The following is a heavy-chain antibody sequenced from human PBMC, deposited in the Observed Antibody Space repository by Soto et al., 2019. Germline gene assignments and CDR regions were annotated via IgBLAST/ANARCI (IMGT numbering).Heavy chain of an antibody. V-gene: IGHV1-69*01. Sequence: QVQLVQSGAEVKKPGSSVKVSCKASGGTFSSYAISWVRQAPGQGLEWMGGIIPIFGTANYAQKFQGRVTITEDESTSTDYMELSGLRAEDTAEYYCARNGGSQQIYYYGMDVWGQGTTVTVSS. CDR1: GGTFSSYA. CDR3: ARNGGSQQIYYYGMDV. J-gene: IGHJ6*02. CDR2: IIPIFGTA. D-gene: IGHD6-13*01.